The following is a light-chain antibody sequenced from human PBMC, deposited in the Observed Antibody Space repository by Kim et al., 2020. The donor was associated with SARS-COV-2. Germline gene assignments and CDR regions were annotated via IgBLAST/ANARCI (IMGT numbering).Light chain of an antibody. CDR3: QSYDSSLSGWV. CDR1: SSNLGAGYD. CDR2: GNS. V-gene: IGLV1-40*01. J-gene: IGLJ3*02. Sequence: QRVTISCTGSSSNLGAGYDVHRYQQLPGTAPKLLIYGNSNRPSGVPDRFSGSKSGTSASLAITGLQAEDEADYYCQSYDSSLSGWVFGGGTQLTVL.